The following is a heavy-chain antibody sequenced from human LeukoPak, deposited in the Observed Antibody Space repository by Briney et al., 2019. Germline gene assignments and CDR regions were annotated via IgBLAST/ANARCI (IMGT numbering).Heavy chain of an antibody. V-gene: IGHV3-48*04. J-gene: IGHJ4*02. D-gene: IGHD3-3*01. CDR2: ISSSSSTI. Sequence: GGSLRLSCAASGFTFSSYSMNWVRQAPGKGLEWVSYISSSSSTIYYADSLKGRFTISRDNAKNSVYLQMNSLRAEDTAVYYCARVYQGVAIFDGIDYWGQGTLVTVSS. CDR3: ARVYQGVAIFDGIDY. CDR1: GFTFSSYS.